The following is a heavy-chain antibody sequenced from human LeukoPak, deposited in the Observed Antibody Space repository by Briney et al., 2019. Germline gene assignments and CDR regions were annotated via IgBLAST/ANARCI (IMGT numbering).Heavy chain of an antibody. V-gene: IGHV1-69*13. CDR1: GGTFSSYA. Sequence: GASVKVSCKASGGTFSSYAISWVRQAPGQGLEWMGGTIPIFGTANYAQKFQGRVTITADESTSTAYMELSSLRSEDTAVYYCARDPPRDSSSGKNWFDPWGQGTLVTVSS. J-gene: IGHJ5*02. CDR3: ARDPPRDSSSGKNWFDP. D-gene: IGHD6-13*01. CDR2: TIPIFGTA.